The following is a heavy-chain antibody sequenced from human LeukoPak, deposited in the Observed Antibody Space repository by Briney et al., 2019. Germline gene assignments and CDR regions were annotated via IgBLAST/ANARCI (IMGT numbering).Heavy chain of an antibody. CDR2: ISSSSSTI. J-gene: IGHJ4*02. CDR3: ARVGYYDYVWGGDYFDY. D-gene: IGHD3-16*01. V-gene: IGHV3-48*01. Sequence: HSGGSLRLSCAASGFTFSSYSMNWVRQAPGKGLEWVSYISSSSSTIYYADSVKGRFTISRDNAKNSLYLQMNSLRAEDTAVYYCARVGYYDYVWGGDYFDYWGQGTLVTVSS. CDR1: GFTFSSYS.